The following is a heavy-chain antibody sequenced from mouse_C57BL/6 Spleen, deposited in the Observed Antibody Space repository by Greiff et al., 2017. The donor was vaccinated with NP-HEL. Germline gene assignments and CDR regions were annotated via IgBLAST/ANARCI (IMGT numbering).Heavy chain of an antibody. CDR2: INYDGSST. CDR3: ARDAPYYYGSGWYFDV. CDR1: GFTFSDYY. V-gene: IGHV5-16*01. D-gene: IGHD1-1*01. Sequence: EVQLMESEGGLVQPGSSMKLSCTASGFTFSDYYMAWVRQVPEKGLEWVANINYDGSSTYYLDSLKSRFIISRDNAKNILYLQMSSLKSEDTATYYCARDAPYYYGSGWYFDVWGTGTTVTVSS. J-gene: IGHJ1*03.